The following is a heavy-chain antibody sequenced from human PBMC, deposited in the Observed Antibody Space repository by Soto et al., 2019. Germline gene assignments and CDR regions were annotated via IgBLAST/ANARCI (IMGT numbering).Heavy chain of an antibody. D-gene: IGHD3-22*01. Sequence: ASVKVSCKASGGTFSSYAISWVRQAPGQGLEWMGGIIPIFGTANYAQKFQGRVTITADESTSTAYMELSSLRSEDTAVYYCARVLHYYDSSGPDAFDIWGQGTMVTVSS. CDR2: IIPIFGTA. V-gene: IGHV1-69*13. J-gene: IGHJ3*02. CDR3: ARVLHYYDSSGPDAFDI. CDR1: GGTFSSYA.